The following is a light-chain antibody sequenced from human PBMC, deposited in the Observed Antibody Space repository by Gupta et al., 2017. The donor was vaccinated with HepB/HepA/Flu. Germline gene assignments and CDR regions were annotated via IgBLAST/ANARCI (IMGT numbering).Light chain of an antibody. CDR3: QVWDSSLRV. V-gene: IGLV3-21*04. Sequence: SYVLTQPPSVSVAPGKTARITCGGNNIGSKSVHWYQQKPGQAPLLVIYYDSDRPSGIPERFSGSNSGTTATLTISRVEAGDDADYYCQVWDSSLRVFGGGTKLTVL. CDR1: NIGSKS. J-gene: IGLJ3*02. CDR2: YDS.